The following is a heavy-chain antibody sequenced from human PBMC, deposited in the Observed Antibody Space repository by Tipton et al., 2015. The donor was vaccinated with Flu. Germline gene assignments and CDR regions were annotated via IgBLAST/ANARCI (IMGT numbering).Heavy chain of an antibody. D-gene: IGHD4-11*01. V-gene: IGHV4-38-2*01. CDR2: IHRAGST. Sequence: TLSLTCSVSGDSMGSRYFWGWIRQAPGKGLEWIANIHRAGSTYYNPSLKSRVALSVDTSNNQFSLKLSSVTAADTAVYYCARRDYNNYVSEPKNWIDPWGQGILVTVSS. CDR1: GDSMGSRYF. CDR3: ARRDYNNYVSEPKNWIDP. J-gene: IGHJ5*02.